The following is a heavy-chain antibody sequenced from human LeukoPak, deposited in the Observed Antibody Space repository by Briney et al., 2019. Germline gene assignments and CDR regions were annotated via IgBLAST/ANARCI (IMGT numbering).Heavy chain of an antibody. Sequence: ASVKVSCKAAGGTFSSYAISWVRQAPAQGLEWMGRISAYNGNTNYAQKLQGRVTMTTDTSTSTAYMELRSLRSDDTAVYYCAITDAYSSSRDYWGQGTLVTVSS. CDR2: ISAYNGNT. CDR3: AITDAYSSSRDY. J-gene: IGHJ4*02. CDR1: GGTFSSYA. D-gene: IGHD6-6*01. V-gene: IGHV1-18*01.